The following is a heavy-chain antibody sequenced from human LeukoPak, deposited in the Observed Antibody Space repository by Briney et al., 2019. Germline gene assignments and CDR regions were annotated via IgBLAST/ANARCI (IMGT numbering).Heavy chain of an antibody. CDR2: IYYSGST. V-gene: IGHV4-59*08. Sequence: SETLSLACTVSGGSIGTYYWSWIRQPPGKGLEWIGYIYYSGSTNYNPSLKSRVTISVDTSKNQFSLKLSSVTAADTAVYYCARLTYDSSGHERNYYYYGKDVWGQGTTVTVSS. CDR1: GGSIGTYY. D-gene: IGHD3-22*01. J-gene: IGHJ6*02. CDR3: ARLTYDSSGHERNYYYYGKDV.